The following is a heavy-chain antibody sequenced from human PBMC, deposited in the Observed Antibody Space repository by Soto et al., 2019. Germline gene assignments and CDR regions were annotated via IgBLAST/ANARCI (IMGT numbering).Heavy chain of an antibody. J-gene: IGHJ6*01. CDR1: GFTCSNAW. V-gene: IGHV3-15*01. Sequence: WVPLRLRCGASGFTCSNAWRSWVRQTPGQELEWVGRIKSKNDGGTTDYDAPVKGKYNISRDDSKKTLYLQMNSLKTEEKAVKYCNPGVTSRGLAVLCQRTTVTVFS. CDR3: NPGVTSRGLAV. CDR2: IKSKNDGGTT. D-gene: IGHD2-21*02.